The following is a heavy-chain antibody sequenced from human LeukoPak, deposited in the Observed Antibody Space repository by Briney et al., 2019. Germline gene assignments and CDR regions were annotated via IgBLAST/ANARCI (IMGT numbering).Heavy chain of an antibody. CDR3: ARHRGSGSSSIPFDY. D-gene: IGHD3-10*01. CDR1: GASITTGIPY. J-gene: IGHJ4*02. CDR2: VYYSGSI. V-gene: IGHV4-39*01. Sequence: PSETLSLTCAVSGASITTGIPYWGWIRQSPGKGPEWIGTVYYSGSIYYNPSLKSRVTLSVDTSKNQFSLRLTSVTASDTAVYFCARHRGSGSSSIPFDYWGQGTLVTVSS.